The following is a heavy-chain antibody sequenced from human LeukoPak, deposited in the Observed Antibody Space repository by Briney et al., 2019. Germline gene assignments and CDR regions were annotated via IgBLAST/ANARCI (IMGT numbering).Heavy chain of an antibody. CDR2: IHYSGST. Sequence: SETLSLTCTASGGSISSYYWSWIRQPPGKELERIGYIHYSGSTNYNPSLKSRVTMSVDTSKNQFSLKLTSVTAADTAVYYCARGGSSSSWPFYYWGQGTLVTVSS. CDR3: ARGGSSSSWPFYY. CDR1: GGSISSYY. D-gene: IGHD6-13*01. V-gene: IGHV4-59*01. J-gene: IGHJ4*02.